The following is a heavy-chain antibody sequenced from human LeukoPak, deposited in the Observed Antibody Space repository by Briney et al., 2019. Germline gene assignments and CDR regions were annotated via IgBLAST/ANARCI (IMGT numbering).Heavy chain of an antibody. Sequence: GGSLRLSCAASGFIFSSHWMHWVRQAPGKGRVWVSRINPDGTSTTYADSVMGRFTISRDNTRNTLCLQMDSLTAEDTAVFYCARSRIGSLDYWGQGALVTVSS. CDR1: GFIFSSHW. J-gene: IGHJ4*02. D-gene: IGHD2/OR15-2a*01. CDR3: ARSRIGSLDY. V-gene: IGHV3-74*01. CDR2: INPDGTST.